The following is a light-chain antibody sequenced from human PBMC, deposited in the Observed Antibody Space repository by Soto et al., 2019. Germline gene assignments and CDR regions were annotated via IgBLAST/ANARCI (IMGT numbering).Light chain of an antibody. CDR1: TGAVTSGYY. CDR3: VLFDGHGVV. V-gene: IGLV7-43*01. Sequence: QAVVTQEPSLTVSPGGTVTVTCASSTGAVTSGYYPNWFQQRPGQPPRPLIYSTTYKHSWTPARFSGALLGGRAALTLSGAQPEDAAAYLCVLFDGHGVVFGGGTQLTVL. J-gene: IGLJ2*01. CDR2: STT.